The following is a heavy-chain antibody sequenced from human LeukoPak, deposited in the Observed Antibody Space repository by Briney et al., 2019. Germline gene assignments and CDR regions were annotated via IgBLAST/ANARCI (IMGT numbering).Heavy chain of an antibody. D-gene: IGHD3-10*01. J-gene: IGHJ5*02. CDR2: IKQDGSEK. V-gene: IGHV3-7*01. CDR3: VRDVLYYYGAERLFWFDP. Sequence: PGGSLRLSCAASGFTFSRYSMSWVRQAPGKGLEWVAKIKQDGSEKYYVDSVKGRFTISRDNAKNSMYLLMNSLRVEDTAVYYCVRDVLYYYGAERLFWFDPWGQGTLVTVSS. CDR1: GFTFSRYS.